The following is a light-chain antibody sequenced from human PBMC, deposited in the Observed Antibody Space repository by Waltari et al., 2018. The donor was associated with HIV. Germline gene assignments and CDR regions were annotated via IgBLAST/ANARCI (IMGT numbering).Light chain of an antibody. Sequence: QSALTQPRSVSGSPGQSVTFSCAGIKFGLSDYNSVSWYQQRPGPAPKLILYNVNERPSWVPNRFSGSKAANTASLTISGLQAEDEATYSGCSYAGTYTWVFVGGTNLTV. J-gene: IGLJ3*02. CDR1: KFGLSDYNS. CDR3: CSYAGTYTWV. CDR2: NVN. V-gene: IGLV2-11*01.